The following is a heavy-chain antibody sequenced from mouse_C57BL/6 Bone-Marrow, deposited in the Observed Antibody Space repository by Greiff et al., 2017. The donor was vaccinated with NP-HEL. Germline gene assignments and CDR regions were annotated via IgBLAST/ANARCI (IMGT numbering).Heavy chain of an antibody. CDR2: ISDGGSYT. Sequence: DVMLVESGGGLVKPGGSLKLSCAASGFTFSSYAMSWVRQTPEKRLEWVATISDGGSYTYYPDNVKGRFTISRDNAKNNLYLQMSHLKSEDTAMYYCAGGSSYFDYWGQGTTLTVSS. J-gene: IGHJ2*01. CDR1: GFTFSSYA. CDR3: AGGSSYFDY. D-gene: IGHD1-1*01. V-gene: IGHV5-4*03.